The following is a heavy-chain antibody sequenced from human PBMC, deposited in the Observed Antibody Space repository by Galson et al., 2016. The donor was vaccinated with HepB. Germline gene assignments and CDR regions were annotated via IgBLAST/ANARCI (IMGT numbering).Heavy chain of an antibody. CDR2: VSVSGGST. J-gene: IGHJ6*02. CDR1: GFTFSSYA. V-gene: IGHV3-23*01. CDR3: AKGRVLLWFGELGHYYGMDV. Sequence: SLRLSCAASGFTFSSYAMSWVRQAPGKGLEWVSSVSVSGGSTYYADSVKGRFTISRDNSKNTLYLQMNSLRAEDTAVYYCAKGRVLLWFGELGHYYGMDVWGQGTTVTVSS. D-gene: IGHD3-10*01.